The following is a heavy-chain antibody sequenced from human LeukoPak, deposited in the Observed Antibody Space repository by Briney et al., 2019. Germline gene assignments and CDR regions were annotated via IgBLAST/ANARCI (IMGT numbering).Heavy chain of an antibody. J-gene: IGHJ3*02. CDR1: GFTLNDYW. Sequence: GGSLRLSCAASGFTLNDYWMHWVRQAPGKGLVWVSRIRTDGLETSYADSVKGRFTVSRDNAKNTLYLQMNSLRAEDTAVYYCARVMSGYYVVLDIWGQGTMVTVSS. V-gene: IGHV3-74*01. CDR3: ARVMSGYYVVLDI. CDR2: IRTDGLET. D-gene: IGHD3-3*01.